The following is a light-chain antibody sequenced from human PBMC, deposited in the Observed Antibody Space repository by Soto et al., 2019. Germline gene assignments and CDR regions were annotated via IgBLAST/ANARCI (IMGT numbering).Light chain of an antibody. CDR1: SSNIGAGYD. CDR3: QSYDSSPSVV. CDR2: GNN. Sequence: QSVLTQPPSVSGAPGQRVTISCTGSSSNIGAGYDVHWYQQLPGTAPKVLIFGNNNRPLGVPDRFSGSKSATSASLAITGLQSEDEADYFCQSYDSSPSVVFGGGTQLTVL. V-gene: IGLV1-40*01. J-gene: IGLJ2*01.